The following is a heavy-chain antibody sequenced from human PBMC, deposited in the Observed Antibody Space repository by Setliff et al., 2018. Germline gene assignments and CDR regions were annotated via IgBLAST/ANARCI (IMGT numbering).Heavy chain of an antibody. CDR3: ARGEYTSLPSGVYYHMDV. V-gene: IGHV7-4-1*02. CDR2: INTNTGNP. J-gene: IGHJ6*03. D-gene: IGHD6-6*01. CDR1: GYSFTSYA. Sequence: GASVKVSCKASGYSFTSYAMAWVRQAPGQGLEWLGWINTNTGNPTYAQRFTGRFVFSLDTSVSTTYLQISSLKAEDTAVYYCARGEYTSLPSGVYYHMDVWGKGTTVTVS.